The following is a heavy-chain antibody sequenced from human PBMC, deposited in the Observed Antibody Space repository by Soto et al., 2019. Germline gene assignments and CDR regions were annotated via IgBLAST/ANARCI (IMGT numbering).Heavy chain of an antibody. CDR2: IYHSGST. V-gene: IGHV4-4*02. Sequence: QVQLQESGPGLVKPSGTLSLTCAVSGGSISSSNWWSWVRQPPGKGLEWIGEIYHSGSTNYNPSLTGGATISEDKSKNQFSLKLSSVTAADTAVYYCASLLEIAVAGYNWFDPWGQGTLVTVSS. D-gene: IGHD6-19*01. J-gene: IGHJ5*02. CDR1: GGSISSSNW. CDR3: ASLLEIAVAGYNWFDP.